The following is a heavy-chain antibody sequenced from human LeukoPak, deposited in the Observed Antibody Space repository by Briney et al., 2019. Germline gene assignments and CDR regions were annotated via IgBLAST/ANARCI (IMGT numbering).Heavy chain of an antibody. J-gene: IGHJ4*02. CDR3: AKDKKWGYGSGSYTPNYFDY. V-gene: IGHV3-9*01. Sequence: GGSLRLSCAASGFTVSSTYMSWVRQAPGKGLEWVSGISWNSGSIGYADSVKGRFTISRDNAKNSLYLQMNSLRAEDTALYYCAKDKKWGYGSGSYTPNYFDYWGQGTLVTVSS. D-gene: IGHD3-10*01. CDR2: ISWNSGSI. CDR1: GFTVSSTY.